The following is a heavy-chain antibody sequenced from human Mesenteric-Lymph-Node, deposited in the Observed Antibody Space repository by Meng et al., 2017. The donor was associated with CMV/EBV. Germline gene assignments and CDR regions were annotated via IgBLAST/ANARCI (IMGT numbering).Heavy chain of an antibody. CDR2: IIPIFGTA. V-gene: IGHV1-69*05. Sequence: SVTVSCQASGGTFSSYAISWVRQAPGQGLEWMGGIIPIFGTANYAQKFQGRVTITTDESTSTAYMELSSLRSEDTAVYYCARDRWSDTVKVLSRYYGMDVWGQGTTVTVSS. CDR3: ARDRWSDTVKVLSRYYGMDV. CDR1: GGTFSSYA. D-gene: IGHD4-11*01. J-gene: IGHJ6*02.